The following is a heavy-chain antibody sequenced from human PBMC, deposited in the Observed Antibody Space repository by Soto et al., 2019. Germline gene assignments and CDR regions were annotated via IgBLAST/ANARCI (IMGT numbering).Heavy chain of an antibody. CDR3: ARDQGYDFWSGYNSGLDYGMDV. CDR2: IYYSGST. D-gene: IGHD3-3*01. V-gene: IGHV4-59*01. Sequence: PSETLSLTCTVTGGFISSYYCRWIRQPPGKGLEWSGYIYYSGSTNYNPSLKSRVTISVDTSKNQFSLKLSSVAAADTAVYYCARDQGYDFWSGYNSGLDYGMDVWGQGTTVTVSS. J-gene: IGHJ6*02. CDR1: GGFISSYY.